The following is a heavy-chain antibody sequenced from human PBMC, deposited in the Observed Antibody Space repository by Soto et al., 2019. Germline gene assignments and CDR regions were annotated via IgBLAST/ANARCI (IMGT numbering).Heavy chain of an antibody. CDR1: GGSISSYY. Sequence: QVQLQESGPGLVKPSETLSLTCTVSGGSISSYYWSWIRQPPGKGLEWIGYIYYSGSTNYNPSLKSRVTISVDTSKNQFSLKLSSVTAADTAVYYCARERGLRVRGVTTFSYYYGMDVWGQGTTVTVSS. CDR2: IYYSGST. J-gene: IGHJ6*02. CDR3: ARERGLRVRGVTTFSYYYGMDV. D-gene: IGHD3-10*01. V-gene: IGHV4-59*01.